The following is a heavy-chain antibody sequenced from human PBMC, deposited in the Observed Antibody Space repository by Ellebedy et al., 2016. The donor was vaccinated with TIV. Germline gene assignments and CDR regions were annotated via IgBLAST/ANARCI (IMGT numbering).Heavy chain of an antibody. CDR3: TREAANWNYPYYYYNGMDV. CDR2: IVSKGYGGTT. D-gene: IGHD1-7*01. CDR1: GSTLGDFA. V-gene: IGHV3-49*04. Sequence: GGSLRLXXTPSGSTLGDFAISWVRPAPGKGLEWVGFIVSKGYGGTTQYAASVKGRFTISRDDSKSIAYLQMNSLKTEDTALYYCTREAANWNYPYYYYNGMDVWGQGTTVTVSS. J-gene: IGHJ6*02.